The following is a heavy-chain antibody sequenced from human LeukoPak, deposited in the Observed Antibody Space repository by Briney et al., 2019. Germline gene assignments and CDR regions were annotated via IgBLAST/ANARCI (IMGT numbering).Heavy chain of an antibody. Sequence: SETLSLTCAVYGGSFSGHYWSWIRQPPGKGREWIGEINHSGSTNYNPSLKSRVTISIDTSKNQFSLKLSSVTAADTAVYYCARVYDSSGYYYVRPNGWFDPWGQGTLVTVSS. CDR2: INHSGST. CDR1: GGSFSGHY. J-gene: IGHJ5*02. V-gene: IGHV4-34*01. D-gene: IGHD3-22*01. CDR3: ARVYDSSGYYYVRPNGWFDP.